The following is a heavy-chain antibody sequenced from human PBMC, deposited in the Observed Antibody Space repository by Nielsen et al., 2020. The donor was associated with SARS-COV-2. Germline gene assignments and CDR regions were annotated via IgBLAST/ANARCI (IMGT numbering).Heavy chain of an antibody. D-gene: IGHD3-10*01. CDR1: GFTFDDYA. V-gene: IGHV3-9*01. CDR3: AKDSSDYYGSGTTTGY. J-gene: IGHJ4*02. Sequence: SLKISCAASGFTFDDYAMHWVRQAPGKGLEWVSGISWNSGSIGYADSVKGRFTISRDNAKNSLYPQMNSLRAEDTALYYCAKDSSDYYGSGTTTGYWGQGTLVTVSS. CDR2: ISWNSGSI.